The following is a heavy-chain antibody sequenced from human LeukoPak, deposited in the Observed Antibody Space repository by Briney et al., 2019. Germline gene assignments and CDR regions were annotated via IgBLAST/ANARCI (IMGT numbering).Heavy chain of an antibody. J-gene: IGHJ6*03. V-gene: IGHV1-46*01. CDR3: ARGITMVRGVIDYYYYYYMDV. Sequence: GASVKVSCKASGDTFTIYYMHWVRQAPGQGLEWMGIINPSGGSTSYAQKFQGRVTMTRDMSTSTVYMELSSLRSEDTAVYYCARGITMVRGVIDYYYYYYMDVWGKGTTVTVSS. CDR2: INPSGGST. D-gene: IGHD3-10*01. CDR1: GDTFTIYY.